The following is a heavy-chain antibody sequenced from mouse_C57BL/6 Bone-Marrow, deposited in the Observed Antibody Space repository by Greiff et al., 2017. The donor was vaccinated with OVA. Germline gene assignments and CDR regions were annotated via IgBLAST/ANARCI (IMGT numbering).Heavy chain of an antibody. D-gene: IGHD3-3*01. Sequence: VQLQQSGAELMKPGASVKLSCKASGYTFTGYWIEWVKQRPGHGLEWIGEIFPGSGRTNYNQKFKGKATFTADTSSNTAYMQLSSLTTEDSASDYGARGEGLGRSGDCDVGGRGTAITVTA. CDR3: ARGEGLGRSGDCDV. CDR1: GYTFTGYW. CDR2: IFPGSGRT. J-gene: IGHJ1*03. V-gene: IGHV1-9*01.